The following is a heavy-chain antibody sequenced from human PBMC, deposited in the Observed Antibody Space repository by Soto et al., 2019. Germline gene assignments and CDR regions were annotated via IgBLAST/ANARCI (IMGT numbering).Heavy chain of an antibody. D-gene: IGHD3-16*01. V-gene: IGHV3-11*06. CDR1: GFSFRDEY. Sequence: PGASLRLSCAASGFSFRDEYMSWIRQAPGKGLEWVSYISSRSSYTNYADFVKGRFTISRDNARNSLFLQMDSLRVEDTAIYYCARGGSEIEYWGQGTLVTAPQ. CDR3: ARGGSEIEY. CDR2: ISSRSSYT. J-gene: IGHJ4*02.